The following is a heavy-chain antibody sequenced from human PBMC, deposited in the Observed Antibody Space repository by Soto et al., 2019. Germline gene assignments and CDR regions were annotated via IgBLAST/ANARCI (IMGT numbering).Heavy chain of an antibody. Sequence: GGSLRLSCAASGFTFSSYAMHWVRQDPGKGLEWVAVISYDGSNKYYADSVKGRFTISRDNSKNTLYLRMNSLRAEDTAVYYCAREDNYDSSGYIDYWGQGTLVTVSS. V-gene: IGHV3-30*04. CDR2: ISYDGSNK. CDR3: AREDNYDSSGYIDY. CDR1: GFTFSSYA. D-gene: IGHD3-22*01. J-gene: IGHJ4*02.